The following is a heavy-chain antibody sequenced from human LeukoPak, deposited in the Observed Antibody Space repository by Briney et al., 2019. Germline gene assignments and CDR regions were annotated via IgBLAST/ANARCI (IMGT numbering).Heavy chain of an antibody. CDR1: GGSISSSSYY. Sequence: SETLSLTCTVSGGSISSSSYYWGWIRQPPGKGLEWIGSIYYSGSTYYNPSLKRRVTISVDTSKNQFSLKLSSVTAADTAVYYCARRTTIVAAEYFDYWGQGTLVTVSS. D-gene: IGHD6-13*01. CDR2: IYYSGST. CDR3: ARRTTIVAAEYFDY. J-gene: IGHJ4*02. V-gene: IGHV4-39*01.